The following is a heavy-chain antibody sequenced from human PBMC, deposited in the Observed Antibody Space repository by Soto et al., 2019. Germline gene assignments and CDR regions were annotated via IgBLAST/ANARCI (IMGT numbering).Heavy chain of an antibody. CDR1: GFTFSSYG. CDR2: ISYDGSNK. V-gene: IGHV3-30*18. Sequence: GGSLRLSCAASGFTFSSYGMHWVRQAPGKGLEWVAVISYDGSNKYYADSVKGRFTISRDNSKNTLYLQMNSLRAEDTAVYYCAKDVNSGGSNAIDYWGQGTLVTVSS. D-gene: IGHD1-26*01. CDR3: AKDVNSGGSNAIDY. J-gene: IGHJ4*02.